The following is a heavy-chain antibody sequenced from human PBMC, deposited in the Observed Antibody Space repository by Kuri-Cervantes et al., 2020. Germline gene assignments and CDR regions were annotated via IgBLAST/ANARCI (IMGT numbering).Heavy chain of an antibody. Sequence: GGSLRLSCAAPGFTFSDYYMSWIRQAPGKGLEWVSYMSSGGSTIYYADSVKGRFTISRDNAKNSLYLQMNSLRAEDTAVYYCARDSSLGYDFWSGYYTATDYWGQGTLVTVSS. CDR1: GFTFSDYY. D-gene: IGHD3-3*01. J-gene: IGHJ4*02. CDR3: ARDSSLGYDFWSGYYTATDY. CDR2: MSSGGSTI. V-gene: IGHV3-11*01.